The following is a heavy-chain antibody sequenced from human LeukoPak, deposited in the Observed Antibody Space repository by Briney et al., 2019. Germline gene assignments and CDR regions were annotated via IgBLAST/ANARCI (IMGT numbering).Heavy chain of an antibody. CDR3: VRGALPGDNWYSHL. Sequence: GGSLRLSCATSGFPFAAYDMHWVRQAPGKGLEWVSAFGSAGDTYYPGAVKGRFTISRDYAKNSLYLQMNNLRAGDTAVYFCVRGALPGDNWYSHLWGRGTLVTVSS. CDR2: FGSAGDT. J-gene: IGHJ2*01. CDR1: GFPFAAYD. V-gene: IGHV3-13*01.